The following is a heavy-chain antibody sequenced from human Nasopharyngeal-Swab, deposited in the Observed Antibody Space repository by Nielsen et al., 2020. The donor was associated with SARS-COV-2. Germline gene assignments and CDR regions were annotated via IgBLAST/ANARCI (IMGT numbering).Heavy chain of an antibody. CDR1: GFTFSIYT. CDR3: AREFPALVGAFWDY. CDR2: ISSSGDYI. V-gene: IGHV3-21*01. J-gene: IGHJ4*02. Sequence: GESLKISCAASGFTFSIYTMNWVRQAPGKGLEWVSAISSSGDYIYYAASVKGRFTISRDNAKNSVYLQMNSLRAEDTAVYYCAREFPALVGAFWDYWGQGMLVTVSS. D-gene: IGHD3-3*02.